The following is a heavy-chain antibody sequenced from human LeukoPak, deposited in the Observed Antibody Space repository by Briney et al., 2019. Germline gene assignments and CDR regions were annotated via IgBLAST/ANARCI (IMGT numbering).Heavy chain of an antibody. CDR3: AGVQVDRDY. J-gene: IGHJ4*02. CDR1: GDSISGSDYY. CDR2: IYYSGNT. Sequence: PSETLSLTCTVPGDSISGSDYYWAWIRQPPGKNLEWIGTIYYSGNTYYNPSLKSRITISVDTSKSQFSLKMTSVTAADSALYYCAGVQVDRDYWGQGTLVSVSS. V-gene: IGHV4-39*01. D-gene: IGHD5-12*01.